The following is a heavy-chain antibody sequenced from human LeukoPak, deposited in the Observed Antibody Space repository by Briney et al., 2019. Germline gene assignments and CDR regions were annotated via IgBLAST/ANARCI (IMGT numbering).Heavy chain of an antibody. V-gene: IGHV3-23*01. J-gene: IGHJ4*02. D-gene: IGHD3-10*01. CDR1: GFTFSTYG. CDR2: ISGSGDST. Sequence: GGSLRLSCAGSGFTFSTYGMRWVRQAPNKGLEWLSTISGSGDSTYYADSVKGRFTISRDNSKNTLFLQMDSLRAEDTAIYYCAKWQYYVSGHDYWGQGILVTVSS. CDR3: AKWQYYVSGHDY.